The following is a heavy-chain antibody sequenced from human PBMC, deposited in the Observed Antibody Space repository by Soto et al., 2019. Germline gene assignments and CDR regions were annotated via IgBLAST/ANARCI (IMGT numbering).Heavy chain of an antibody. Sequence: GGSLRFSCAASGFTFSSYDMHWVRQATGKGLEWVSAIGTAGDTYYPGSVKGRFTISRENAKNSLYLQMNSLRAEDTAVYYCARGLLREVAFDIWGQGTMVTVSS. D-gene: IGHD3-10*01. CDR3: ARGLLREVAFDI. V-gene: IGHV3-13*01. CDR2: IGTAGDT. CDR1: GFTFSSYD. J-gene: IGHJ3*02.